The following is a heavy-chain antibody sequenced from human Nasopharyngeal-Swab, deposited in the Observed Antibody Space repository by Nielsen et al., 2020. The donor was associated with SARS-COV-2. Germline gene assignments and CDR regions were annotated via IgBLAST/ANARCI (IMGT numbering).Heavy chain of an antibody. CDR2: IYYSGST. CDR1: GGSISSYY. J-gene: IGHJ6*02. CDR3: ARDLLWFVEFPYGMDV. Sequence: GSLRLSCTVSGGSISSYYWSWIRQPPGKGLEWIGYIYYSGSTNYNPSLKSRVTISVDTSKNQFSLKLSSVTAADTAVYYCARDLLWFVEFPYGMDVWGQGTTVTVSS. D-gene: IGHD3-10*01. V-gene: IGHV4-59*01.